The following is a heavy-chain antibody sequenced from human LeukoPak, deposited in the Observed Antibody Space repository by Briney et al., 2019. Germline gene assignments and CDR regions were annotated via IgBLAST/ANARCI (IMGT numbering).Heavy chain of an antibody. CDR2: ISSSSSTI. CDR1: GFTFSSYS. CDR3: ARGKSGSYRARDY. Sequence: PGGSLRLSCAASGFTFSSYSMNWVRQAPGKGLEWVSYISSSSSTIYYADSVKGRFTISRDNAKNSLYLQTNSLRAEDTAVYYCARGKSGSYRARDYWGQGTLVTVSS. V-gene: IGHV3-48*01. D-gene: IGHD1-26*01. J-gene: IGHJ4*02.